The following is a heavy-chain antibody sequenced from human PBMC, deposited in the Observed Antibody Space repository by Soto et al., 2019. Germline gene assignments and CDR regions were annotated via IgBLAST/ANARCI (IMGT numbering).Heavy chain of an antibody. D-gene: IGHD2-2*01. Sequence: PGESLKISCKGSGYSFTSYWISWVRQMPGKGLEWMGRIDPSDSYTNYSPSFQGHVTISADKSISTAYLQWSSLKASDTAMYYCARYCSSTSCYALASDYYYYGMDVWGQGTTVTVSS. CDR3: ARYCSSTSCYALASDYYYYGMDV. CDR1: GYSFTSYW. V-gene: IGHV5-10-1*01. CDR2: IDPSDSYT. J-gene: IGHJ6*02.